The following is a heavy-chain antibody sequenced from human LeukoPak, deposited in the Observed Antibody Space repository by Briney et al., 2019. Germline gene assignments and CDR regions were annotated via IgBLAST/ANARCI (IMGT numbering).Heavy chain of an antibody. Sequence: GGSLRLSCAASGFTFSNAWMSWVRQAPGKGLEWVGRIKSKTDSGTTDYAAPVKGRFTISRDDSKNTLYLQMNSLKTEDTAVYYCTTGLTYYYDSSGFDYWGQGTLVTVSS. CDR3: TTGLTYYYDSSGFDY. J-gene: IGHJ4*02. D-gene: IGHD3-22*01. CDR2: IKSKTDSGTT. V-gene: IGHV3-15*01. CDR1: GFTFSNAW.